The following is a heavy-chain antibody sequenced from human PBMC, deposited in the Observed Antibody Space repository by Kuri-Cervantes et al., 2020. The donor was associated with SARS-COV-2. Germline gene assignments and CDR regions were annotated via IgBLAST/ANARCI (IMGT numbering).Heavy chain of an antibody. CDR3: ARDCYDFNNGYYTGQFAY. D-gene: IGHD3-3*01. V-gene: IGHV3-69-1*01. Sequence: GGSLRLSCAASGFTFSDYYMNWVRQAPGKGLEWVSSISSSTIYYADSVKGRFTISRDNAKNSLYLQMNSLRAEDTAVYYCARDCYDFNNGYYTGQFAYWGQGTLVTVSS. CDR2: ISSSTI. J-gene: IGHJ4*02. CDR1: GFTFSDYY.